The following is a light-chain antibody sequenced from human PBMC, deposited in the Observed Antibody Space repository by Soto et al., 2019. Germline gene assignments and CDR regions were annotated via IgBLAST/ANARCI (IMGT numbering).Light chain of an antibody. J-gene: IGKJ3*01. CDR3: QQRSNWPLVT. CDR1: QSVSSY. CDR2: DAS. Sequence: EIVLTQSPATLSLSPGESATLSCRASQSVSSYLAWYQQKPGQPPRLLIYDASNRATGIPARFSGSGSGTDFTLTISSLETEDFAVYYCQQRSNWPLVTFGPGTRVDVK. V-gene: IGKV3-11*01.